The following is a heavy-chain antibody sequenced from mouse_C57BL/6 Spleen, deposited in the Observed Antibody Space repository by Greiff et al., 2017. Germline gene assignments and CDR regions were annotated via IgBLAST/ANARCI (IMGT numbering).Heavy chain of an antibody. V-gene: IGHV1-52*01. CDR2: IDPSDSET. J-gene: IGHJ1*03. Sequence: VQLQQPGAELVRPGSSVKLSCKASGYTFTSYWMHWVKQRPIQGLEWIGNIDPSDSETHYNQKFKDKATLTVDKSSSTAYMQLSSLTSEGSAVYYCARWEGSSYWYFDVWGTVTTVTVSS. CDR1: GYTFTSYW. CDR3: ARWEGSSYWYFDV. D-gene: IGHD1-1*01.